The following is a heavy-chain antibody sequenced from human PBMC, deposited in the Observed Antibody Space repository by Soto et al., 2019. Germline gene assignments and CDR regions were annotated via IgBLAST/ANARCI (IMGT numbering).Heavy chain of an antibody. CDR2: INVGNGKT. CDR3: ARDRYYGSGTYNHFDY. CDR1: GYTFTRYA. D-gene: IGHD3-10*01. J-gene: IGHJ4*02. V-gene: IGHV1-3*01. Sequence: QVQLVQSGAEVEKPGASVKVSCRTSGYTFTRYAIHWVRQAPGQRLEWMGWINVGNGKTKYSQKFQGRATITRDTSTNTVYTELSSLTSEDTAVYFCARDRYYGSGTYNHFDYWGQGALVTVSS.